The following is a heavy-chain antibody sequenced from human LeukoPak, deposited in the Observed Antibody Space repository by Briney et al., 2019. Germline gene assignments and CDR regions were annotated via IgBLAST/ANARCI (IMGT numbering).Heavy chain of an antibody. CDR2: IIPIFGTA. D-gene: IGHD5-24*01. J-gene: IGHJ4*02. CDR1: GGTFSSYA. Sequence: SVKVSCKASGGTFSSYAISWVRQAPGQGLEWMGGIIPIFGTANYAQKFQGRVTITADKSTSTAYMELSSLRSEDTAVYYCAREGNGYNYFDYWGQGTLVTVSS. V-gene: IGHV1-69*06. CDR3: AREGNGYNYFDY.